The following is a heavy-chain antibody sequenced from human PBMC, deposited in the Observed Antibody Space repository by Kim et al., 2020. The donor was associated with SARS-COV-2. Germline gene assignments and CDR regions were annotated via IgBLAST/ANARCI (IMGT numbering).Heavy chain of an antibody. D-gene: IGHD3-10*01. CDR1: GGSFSGYY. CDR2: INHSGST. Sequence: SETLSLTCAVYGGSFSGYYWSWIRQPPGKGLEWIGEINHSGSTNYNPSLKSRVTISVDTSKNQFSLKLSSVTAAGTAVYYCASGRRSITMVRGHIDYWGQGTRVTVSS. V-gene: IGHV4-34*01. J-gene: IGHJ4*02. CDR3: ASGRRSITMVRGHIDY.